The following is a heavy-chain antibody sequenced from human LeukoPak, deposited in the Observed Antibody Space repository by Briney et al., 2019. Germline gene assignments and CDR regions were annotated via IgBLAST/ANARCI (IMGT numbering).Heavy chain of an antibody. CDR3: ARWRGSYSSSWWDYYMDV. V-gene: IGHV4-34*01. Sequence: EXXNSGSTKYKPSLKSRVTISVDTSKIQFSLKLSSVTAADTAVYYCARWRGSYSSSWWDYYMDVWGKGTTVTVSS. J-gene: IGHJ6*03. CDR2: XXNSGST. D-gene: IGHD6-13*01.